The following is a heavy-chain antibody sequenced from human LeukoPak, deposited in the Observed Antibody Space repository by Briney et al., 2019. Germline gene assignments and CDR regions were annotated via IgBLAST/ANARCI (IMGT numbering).Heavy chain of an antibody. CDR3: ARDVAYCSSTSCLPL. CDR1: GGSISSYY. Sequence: SATLSLTCTASGGSISSYYWSWIRQPPGKGLEWIGYIYYSGSTNYNPSLKSRVTISVDTSKNQFSLKLSSVTAADTAVYYCARDVAYCSSTSCLPLWGQGTLVTVSS. V-gene: IGHV4-59*01. CDR2: IYYSGST. D-gene: IGHD2-2*01. J-gene: IGHJ4*02.